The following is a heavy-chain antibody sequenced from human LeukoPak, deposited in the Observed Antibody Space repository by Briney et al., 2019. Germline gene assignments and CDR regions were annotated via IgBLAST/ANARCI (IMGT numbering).Heavy chain of an antibody. CDR3: ATADDILTGYWY. CDR1: GYTLTELS. Sequence: GASVKVSCKVSGYTLTELSMHWVRQAPGKGLEWMGGFDPEDGETIYAQKFQGRVTMTEDTSTDTAYMELSSLRSEDTAVYYCATADDILTGYWYWGQGTLVTVSS. D-gene: IGHD3-9*01. CDR2: FDPEDGET. J-gene: IGHJ4*02. V-gene: IGHV1-24*01.